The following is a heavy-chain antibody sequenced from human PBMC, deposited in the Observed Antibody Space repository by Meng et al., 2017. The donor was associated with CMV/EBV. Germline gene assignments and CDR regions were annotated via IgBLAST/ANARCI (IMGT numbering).Heavy chain of an antibody. D-gene: IGHD6-13*01. J-gene: IGHJ3*02. CDR3: ARSSSWYLGAFDI. CDR2: IIPILGIA. Sequence: SVKVSCKASGGTFSSYAISWVRQAPGQGLEWMGGIIPILGIANYVQKFQGRVTITADKSTSTAYMELSSLRSEDTAVYYCARSSSWYLGAFDIWGQGTMVTVSS. V-gene: IGHV1-69*10. CDR1: GGTFSSYA.